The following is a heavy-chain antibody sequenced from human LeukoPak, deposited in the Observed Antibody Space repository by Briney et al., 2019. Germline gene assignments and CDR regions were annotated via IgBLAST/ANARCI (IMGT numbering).Heavy chain of an antibody. CDR3: ARCARSSIAARPFAFDI. CDR1: GFTFSSYW. V-gene: IGHV3-7*01. Sequence: GGSLRLSCAVSGFTFSSYWMSLVRQAPGKGLEWVANRKEDGSEKYYVDSVKGRFTISRDNAKNSLYLQMNSLRAEDTAVYYCARCARSSIAARPFAFDIWGQGTMVTVSS. D-gene: IGHD6-6*01. J-gene: IGHJ3*02. CDR2: RKEDGSEK.